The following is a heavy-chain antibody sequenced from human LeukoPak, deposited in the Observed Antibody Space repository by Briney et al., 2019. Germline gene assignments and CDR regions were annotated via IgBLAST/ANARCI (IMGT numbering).Heavy chain of an antibody. D-gene: IGHD3-10*02. V-gene: IGHV3-23*01. CDR2: LSPSGGIT. CDR1: GFTFSTYA. Sequence: GGSLRLSCAASGFTFSTYAMSWVRQAPGKGLEWVSALSPSGGITYYEDSVKGRFTISRDNSKNTLYLQMNSLRAEDTAVYYCARGVNYFVLEYWGQGTLVTVSS. CDR3: ARGVNYFVLEY. J-gene: IGHJ4*02.